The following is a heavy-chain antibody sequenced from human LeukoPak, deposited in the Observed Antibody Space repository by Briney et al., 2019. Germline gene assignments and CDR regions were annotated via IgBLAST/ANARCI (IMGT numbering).Heavy chain of an antibody. V-gene: IGHV3-49*04. D-gene: IGHD6-19*01. CDR3: TSPGGSGWYSNY. J-gene: IGHJ4*02. CDR2: IRSKAYGGTT. CDR1: GFTFGDYA. Sequence: GGSLRLFCTASGFTFGDYAMSGVRQAPGRGLVGGGVIRSKAYGGTTEYAASVKGRFTIPRDDSKSNAYLPMNSLKTEDTAVYYCTSPGGSGWYSNYWGQGTLVTVSS.